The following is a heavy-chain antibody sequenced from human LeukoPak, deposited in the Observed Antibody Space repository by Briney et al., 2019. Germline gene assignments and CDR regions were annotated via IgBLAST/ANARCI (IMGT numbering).Heavy chain of an antibody. CDR2: IKSKPDGGTT. CDR1: GFIFSNAW. V-gene: IGHV3-15*01. J-gene: IGHJ6*03. CDR3: TTVPAGQLVDWGHYYYYYMDV. D-gene: IGHD6-13*01. Sequence: GGSLRLSCAASGFIFSNAWMSWVRQAPGKGLEWVGRIKSKPDGGTTDYAAPVKGRFTISRDDSKNTLYLQMNSLKTEDAAVYYCTTVPAGQLVDWGHYYYYYMDVWSKGTTVTVSS.